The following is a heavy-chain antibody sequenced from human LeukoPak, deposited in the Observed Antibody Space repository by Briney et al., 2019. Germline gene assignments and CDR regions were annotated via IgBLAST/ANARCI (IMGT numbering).Heavy chain of an antibody. D-gene: IGHD2-2*01. V-gene: IGHV3-30*02. Sequence: PGGSLRLSCAASGITFRSYGMHWVRQAPGKGLEWVAFIRYNGSDKYYADSVKGRFTISRDNSKNTLYLQLNSLRVEDTAVYYCAKDRVTYCGVTSCSFDCWGQGTLVTVSS. J-gene: IGHJ4*02. CDR2: IRYNGSDK. CDR1: GITFRSYG. CDR3: AKDRVTYCGVTSCSFDC.